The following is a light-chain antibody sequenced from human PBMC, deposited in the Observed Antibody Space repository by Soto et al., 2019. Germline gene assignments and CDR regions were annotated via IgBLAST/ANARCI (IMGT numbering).Light chain of an antibody. CDR3: QQSYSTPPWT. Sequence: DIQMTQSPSTLSASVGARVAITCRASDNIAPWVAWYQQKPGKAPKLLIYAASSLQSGVPSRFSGSGSGTDFTLPISSLQPEDFANYYCQQSYSTPPWTFGQGTKVDIK. J-gene: IGKJ1*01. CDR2: AAS. CDR1: DNIAPW. V-gene: IGKV1-39*01.